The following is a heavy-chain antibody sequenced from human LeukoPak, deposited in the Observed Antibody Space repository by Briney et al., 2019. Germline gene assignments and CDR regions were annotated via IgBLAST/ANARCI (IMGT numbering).Heavy chain of an antibody. CDR2: IYPADSDT. J-gene: IGHJ5*02. Sequence: GESLKISCKGSGYSFTNYWVGWVRQMPGKGLEWMGIIYPADSDTRYSPSFQGQVTISVDKSISTAYLQWSSLKASDTAMYFCARGDYGGKWHNWFDPWGQGTLVTVSS. D-gene: IGHD4-23*01. CDR3: ARGDYGGKWHNWFDP. V-gene: IGHV5-51*01. CDR1: GYSFTNYW.